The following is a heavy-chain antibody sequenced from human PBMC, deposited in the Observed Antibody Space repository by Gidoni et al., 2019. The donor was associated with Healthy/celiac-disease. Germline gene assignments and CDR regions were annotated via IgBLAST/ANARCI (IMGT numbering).Heavy chain of an antibody. Sequence: QGQLVQSGAEVQKPGASVKVSCKDSGSTFTSYAMHWVRPAPGQRLEWLGWINDGNGNTKYSQKFQGRVTITRDTSASTAYMELSSLRSEDTAVYYCARDNGALYYAILTIYNWFDPWGQGTLVTVSS. CDR2: INDGNGNT. J-gene: IGHJ5*02. CDR1: GSTFTSYA. V-gene: IGHV1-3*01. CDR3: ARDNGALYYAILTIYNWFDP. D-gene: IGHD3-9*01.